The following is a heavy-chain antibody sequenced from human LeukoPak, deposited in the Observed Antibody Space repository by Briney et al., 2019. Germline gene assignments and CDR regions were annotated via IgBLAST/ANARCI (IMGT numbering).Heavy chain of an antibody. CDR1: GGSISSGDYY. CDR3: ARHRPPYSNYAGLPDY. D-gene: IGHD4-11*01. J-gene: IGHJ4*02. Sequence: SETLSLTCTVSGGSISSGDYYWSWIRQPPGKGLEWIGYIYYSGSTYYNPSLKSRVTISVDTSKNQFSLKLSSVTAADTAVYYCARHRPPYSNYAGLPDYWGQGTLVTVSS. V-gene: IGHV4-30-4*08. CDR2: IYYSGST.